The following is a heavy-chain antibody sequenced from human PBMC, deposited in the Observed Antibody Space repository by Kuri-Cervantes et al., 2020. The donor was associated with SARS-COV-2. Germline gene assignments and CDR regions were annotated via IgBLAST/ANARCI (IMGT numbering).Heavy chain of an antibody. CDR1: GFTFSDYF. Sequence: GSLRLSCAASGFTFSDYFMSWIRQPPGKGLEWIGSIYYSGRIYYNPSLKSRVTISVDTSKNQFSLKLTSVTAADTAVYYCARTVAAGNWFAPWGQGTLVTVSS. CDR3: ARTVAAGNWFAP. D-gene: IGHD1-14*01. J-gene: IGHJ5*02. CDR2: IYYSGRI. V-gene: IGHV4-38-2*01.